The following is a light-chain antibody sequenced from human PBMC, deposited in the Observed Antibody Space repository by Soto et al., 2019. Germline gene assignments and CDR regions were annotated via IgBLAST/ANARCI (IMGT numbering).Light chain of an antibody. Sequence: EIVMTQSPATLSVSPGERATFSCRASQSVSSNLAWYQQEPGQAPRLLIYGASTRATGIPARFSGSGSGTEFTLTISSLQSEDFAIYFCQQYNNWPPDRTFGQGTKVEIK. V-gene: IGKV3-15*01. CDR3: QQYNNWPPDRT. J-gene: IGKJ1*01. CDR2: GAS. CDR1: QSVSSN.